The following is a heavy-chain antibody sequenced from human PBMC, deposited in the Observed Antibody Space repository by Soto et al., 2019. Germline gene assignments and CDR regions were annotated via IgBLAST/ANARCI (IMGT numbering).Heavy chain of an antibody. CDR2: TYYRSKWYS. J-gene: IGHJ4*02. V-gene: IGHV6-1*01. CDR1: GDSVSSNSAT. D-gene: IGHD1-26*01. CDR3: ARAAYSGSYQGYFDY. Sequence: SQTLSLTCAISGDSVSSNSATWNWIRQSPSRGLEWLGRTYYRSKWYSDYAVSVKSRITINPDTSKNQLSLQLNSVTPEDTALYYCARAAYSGSYQGYFDYWGQGTLVTVSS.